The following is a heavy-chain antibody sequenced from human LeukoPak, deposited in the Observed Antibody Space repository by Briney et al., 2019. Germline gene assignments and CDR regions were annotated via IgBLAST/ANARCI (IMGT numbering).Heavy chain of an antibody. Sequence: GASVNVSCKASGYTFTTYDINWVRQATGQGLEWMGWMNPNSGYTGYAQKFQGRVTITRDMSISTAYMELSSLRSEDTAVYYCARVSGSIDYWGQGTLVTVSS. D-gene: IGHD1-26*01. CDR1: GYTFTTYD. CDR2: MNPNSGYT. CDR3: ARVSGSIDY. V-gene: IGHV1-8*03. J-gene: IGHJ4*02.